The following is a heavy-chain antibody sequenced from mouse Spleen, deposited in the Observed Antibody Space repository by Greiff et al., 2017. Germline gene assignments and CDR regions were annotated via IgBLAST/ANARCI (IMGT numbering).Heavy chain of an antibody. D-gene: IGHD2-4*01. CDR1: GYTFTEYT. Sequence: VKLMESGAELVKPGASVKLSCKASGYTFTEYTIHWVKQRSGQGLEWIGWFYPGSGSIKYNEKFKDKATLTADKSSSTVYMELSRLTSEDSAVYFCARQLIYYDPRDYWGQGTTLTVSS. J-gene: IGHJ2*01. CDR3: ARQLIYYDPRDY. CDR2: FYPGSGSI. V-gene: IGHV1-62-2*01.